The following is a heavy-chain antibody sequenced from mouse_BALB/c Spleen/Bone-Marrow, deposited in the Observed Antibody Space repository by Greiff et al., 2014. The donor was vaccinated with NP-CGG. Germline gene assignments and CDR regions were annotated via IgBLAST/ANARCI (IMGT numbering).Heavy chain of an antibody. CDR2: ISYDGSN. J-gene: IGHJ1*01. CDR3: ARVYDYDEYFDV. Sequence: DVHLVESGPGLVKPSQSLSLTCSVTGYSITSGYYWNWIRQFPGNKLEWMGYISYDGSNNYNPSLKNRISITRDTSKNQFFLKLNSVTTEDTATYYCARVYDYDEYFDVWGAGTTVTVSS. V-gene: IGHV3-6*02. CDR1: GYSITSGYY. D-gene: IGHD2-4*01.